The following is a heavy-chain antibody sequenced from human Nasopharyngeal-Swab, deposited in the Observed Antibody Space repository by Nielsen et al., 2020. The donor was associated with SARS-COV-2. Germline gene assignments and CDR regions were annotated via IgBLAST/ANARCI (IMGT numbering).Heavy chain of an antibody. V-gene: IGHV3-21*01. CDR2: ISSSSSYI. CDR1: GFTVSSNY. Sequence: GGSLRLSCAASGFTVSSNYMSWVRQAPGKGLEWVSSISSSSSYIYYADSVKGRFTISRDNAKNSLYLQMNSLRAEDTAVYYCARDLSSGWYGSFDYWGQGTLVTVSS. J-gene: IGHJ4*02. CDR3: ARDLSSGWYGSFDY. D-gene: IGHD6-19*01.